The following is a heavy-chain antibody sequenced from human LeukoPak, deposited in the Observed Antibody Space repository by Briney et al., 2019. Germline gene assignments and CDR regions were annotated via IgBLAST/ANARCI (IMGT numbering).Heavy chain of an antibody. CDR3: ARVVTADGLDV. D-gene: IGHD6-25*01. V-gene: IGHV4-39*07. J-gene: IGHJ4*02. CDR1: GGPISGSIT. Sequence: SETLSLTCTVSGGPISGSITWGWVRQPPGKGLEWIGNVHYDGRTASNPSLKSRVTMSLDTSTNQCSLKMKSVTATDTALYYCARVVTADGLDVWGQGILVTIAS. CDR2: VHYDGRT.